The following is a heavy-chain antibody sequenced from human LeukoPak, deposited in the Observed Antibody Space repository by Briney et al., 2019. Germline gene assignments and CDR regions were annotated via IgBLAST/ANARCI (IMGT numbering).Heavy chain of an antibody. D-gene: IGHD3-10*01. Sequence: KPSETLSLTCTVSGGSISSYYWSWIRQPPGKGLEWIGYIYYSGSTNYNPSLKSRVTISVDTSKNQFPLKLSSVTAADTAVYYCARDHQRGYAFDIWGQGTMVTVSS. CDR2: IYYSGST. V-gene: IGHV4-59*01. J-gene: IGHJ3*02. CDR1: GGSISSYY. CDR3: ARDHQRGYAFDI.